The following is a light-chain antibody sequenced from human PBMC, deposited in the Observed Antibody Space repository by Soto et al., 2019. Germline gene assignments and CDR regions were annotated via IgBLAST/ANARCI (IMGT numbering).Light chain of an antibody. CDR2: QVS. CDR1: RSLVFSDGNTY. CDR3: MHGTYWPPVFT. Sequence: DVVMTQSPLSLPATLGQPASISCRSSRSLVFSDGNTYMHWFQLRLGQSPRRLIYQVSNRDSGVPDRFSGSGSGTDFTLKISRVEAVAVGVYYYMHGTYWPPVFTFGQGTKLEIK. J-gene: IGKJ2*01. V-gene: IGKV2-30*01.